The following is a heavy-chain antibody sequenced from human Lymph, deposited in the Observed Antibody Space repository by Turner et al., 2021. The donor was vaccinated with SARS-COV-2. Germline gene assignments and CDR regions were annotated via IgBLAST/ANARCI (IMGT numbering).Heavy chain of an antibody. Sequence: QVQLVHSGAEVRRTGASVKVHVKAAGYTFSRYEIHRVRQATEQGLDWMGWMNPKSGNTGYAQKFQSRVIMCRNTSVSTAYMGLSSLGSGDAAVYYCGRNIFGEYGGSWYLSDWFDPCGQGTLVTVSS. CDR2: MNPKSGNT. J-gene: IGHJ5*02. CDR1: GYTFSRYE. CDR3: GRNIFGEYGGSWYLSDWFDP. V-gene: IGHV1-8*01. D-gene: IGHD6-13*01.